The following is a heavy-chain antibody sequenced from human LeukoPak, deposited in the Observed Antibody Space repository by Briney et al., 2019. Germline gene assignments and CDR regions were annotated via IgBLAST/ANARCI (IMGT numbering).Heavy chain of an antibody. CDR3: AWYSRSSEAY. CDR2: IKQDGSEK. V-gene: IGHV3-7*01. CDR1: GFTFSTSW. D-gene: IGHD6-6*01. J-gene: IGHJ4*02. Sequence: PGGSLRLSCAASGFTFSTSWMSWVRLAPGRGLEWVANIKQDGSEKNYVDSVKGRFTIFRDNAKDLLYLQMNSLRVEDTAMYYCAWYSRSSEAYWGQGTLVTVSS.